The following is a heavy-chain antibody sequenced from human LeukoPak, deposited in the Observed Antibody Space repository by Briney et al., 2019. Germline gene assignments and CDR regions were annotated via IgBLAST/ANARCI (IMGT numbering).Heavy chain of an antibody. J-gene: IGHJ4*02. CDR2: ISYDGSNK. D-gene: IGHD6-13*01. CDR1: GFTFSSYT. CDR3: ARRTQPYYFDY. V-gene: IGHV3-30*04. Sequence: GGSLRLSCAASGFTFSSYTMHWVRQAPGKGLEWVAVISYDGSNKYYAASVKGRFTISRDNSKNTLYLQMNSLRAEDTAVYYCARRTQPYYFDYWGQGTLVTVSS.